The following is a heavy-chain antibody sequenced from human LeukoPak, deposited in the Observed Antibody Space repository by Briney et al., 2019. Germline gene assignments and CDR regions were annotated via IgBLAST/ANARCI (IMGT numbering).Heavy chain of an antibody. Sequence: SETLSLTCTVSGGSISSYYWSWIRQPPGKGLEWIGYIYYSGSTNYNPSLKSRVTISVDTSKNQFSLKLSSVTAADTAVYYCARTEPGIAAALDYWGQGTLVTVSS. V-gene: IGHV4-59*01. CDR1: GGSISSYY. CDR2: IYYSGST. CDR3: ARTEPGIAAALDY. J-gene: IGHJ4*02. D-gene: IGHD6-13*01.